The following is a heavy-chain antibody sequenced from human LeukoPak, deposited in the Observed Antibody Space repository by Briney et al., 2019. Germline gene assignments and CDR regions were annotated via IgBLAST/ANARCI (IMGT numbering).Heavy chain of an antibody. D-gene: IGHD3-22*01. J-gene: IGHJ4*02. CDR1: GFTFSSYS. CDR2: ISSSSSTI. V-gene: IGHV3-48*01. CDR3: AGGRGGYYSVMDS. Sequence: GGSLRLSCAASGFTFSSYSMNWVRQAPGKGLEWVSYISSSSSTIYYADSVKGRFTISRDNAKNSLYLQMNSLRAEDTAVYYCAGGRGGYYSVMDSWGQGTLVTVSS.